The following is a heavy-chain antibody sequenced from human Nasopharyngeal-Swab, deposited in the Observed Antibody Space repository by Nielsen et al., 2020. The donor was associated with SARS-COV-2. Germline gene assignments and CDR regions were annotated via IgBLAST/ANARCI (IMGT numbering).Heavy chain of an antibody. D-gene: IGHD6-13*01. V-gene: IGHV4-39*01. J-gene: IGHJ4*02. CDR3: VRSSSWYYFDY. CDR1: GASIAYSTFY. CDR2: IYYNGNT. Sequence: SETLSLTCTASGASIAYSTFYWGWIRQPPGTGLEWIGNIYYNGNTYQNPSLKSRLTISVDKSKNQFSLQLSSVTAADTAVYYCVRSSSWYYFDYWAQGTQVTVSS.